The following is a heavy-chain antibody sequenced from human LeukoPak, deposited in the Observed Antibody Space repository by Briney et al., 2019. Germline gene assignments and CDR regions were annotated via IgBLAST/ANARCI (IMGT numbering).Heavy chain of an antibody. Sequence: GESLKISCKVSGYSLTNNWIGWVRQVPGKGLEWMGLIYPGDSDTRYSPSFQGQVTFSVDKSISTAFLQWSSLKASDTAMYYCARFGYTSRLDYWGQGTLVTVSS. V-gene: IGHV5-51*01. CDR1: GYSLTNNW. CDR3: ARFGYTSRLDY. J-gene: IGHJ4*02. D-gene: IGHD6-13*01. CDR2: IYPGDSDT.